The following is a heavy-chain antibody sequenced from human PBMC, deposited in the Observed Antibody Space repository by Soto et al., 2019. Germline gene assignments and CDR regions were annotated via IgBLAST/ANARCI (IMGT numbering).Heavy chain of an antibody. CDR2: ISGSGGST. D-gene: IGHD6-13*01. V-gene: IGHV3-23*01. CDR1: GFTFSSYA. J-gene: IGHJ3*02. CDR3: AKPPQYSSSWYGDAFDI. Sequence: EVQLLESGGGLVQPGGSLRLSCAASGFTFSSYAMSWVRQAPGKGLEWVSAISGSGGSTYYADSVKGRFTISRDNSKNTLYLQMNSLRADDTAVYYCAKPPQYSSSWYGDAFDIWDQGTMVTVSS.